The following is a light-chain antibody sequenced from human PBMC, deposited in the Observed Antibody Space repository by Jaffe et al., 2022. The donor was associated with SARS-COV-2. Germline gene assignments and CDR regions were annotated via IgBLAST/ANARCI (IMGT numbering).Light chain of an antibody. J-gene: IGKJ4*01. Sequence: DIQMTQSPSSLSASIGDRVTLTCRASHTITTYLNWYQHKPGKAPNLLIFGASNLQSGVPSRFSGSGSGTEFTLTISSLQPEDVATYYCQQSYSSPLTFGGGTRVEIK. CDR2: GAS. CDR1: HTITTY. CDR3: QQSYSSPLT. V-gene: IGKV1-39*01.